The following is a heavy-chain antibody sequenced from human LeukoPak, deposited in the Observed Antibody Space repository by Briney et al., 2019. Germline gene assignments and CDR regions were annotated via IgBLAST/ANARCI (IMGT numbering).Heavy chain of an antibody. CDR3: AKDHCSGGSCYSQH. Sequence: GGALRLSCAASGFTFSSHARSSGRQAPGKVLELGSAFSGSGGSTYYADSVKGRFTISRDHSKNTLYLQMNSLRAEDTAVYYCAKDHCSGGSCYSQHWGQGTLVTVSS. J-gene: IGHJ1*01. V-gene: IGHV3-23*01. CDR1: GFTFSSHA. D-gene: IGHD2-15*01. CDR2: FSGSGGST.